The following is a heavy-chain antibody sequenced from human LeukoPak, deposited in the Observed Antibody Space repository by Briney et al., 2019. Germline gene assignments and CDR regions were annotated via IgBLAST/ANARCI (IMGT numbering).Heavy chain of an antibody. J-gene: IGHJ4*02. CDR1: GASVSSGSYY. D-gene: IGHD5-18*01. Sequence: SETLSLTCTVSGASVSSGSYYWSWIRQPPGKGLEWIGYIYYSGSTNYNPSLKSRVTISVDTSKNQFSLKLSSVTAADTAVYYCARGSRGYTYGWGQGTLVTVPS. V-gene: IGHV4-61*01. CDR3: ARGSRGYTYG. CDR2: IYYSGST.